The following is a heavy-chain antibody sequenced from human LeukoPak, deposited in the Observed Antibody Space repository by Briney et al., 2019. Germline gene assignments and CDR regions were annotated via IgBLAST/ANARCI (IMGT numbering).Heavy chain of an antibody. V-gene: IGHV4-59*08. CDR2: IYYSGST. Sequence: SETLSLTCTVSGGSISSYYWSWIRQPPGKGLEWIGYIYYSGSTNYNPSLKSRVTISVDTSKNQFSLKLSSVTAADTAVYYCARAPDYFYYYYMDVWGEGTTVTVSS. CDR1: GGSISSYY. CDR3: ARAPDYFYYYYMDV. J-gene: IGHJ6*03.